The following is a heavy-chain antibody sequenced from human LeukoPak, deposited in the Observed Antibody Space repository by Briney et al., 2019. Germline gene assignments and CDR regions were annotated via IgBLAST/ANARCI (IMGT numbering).Heavy chain of an antibody. CDR2: ISFDGSNK. CDR1: GFTFSTYD. V-gene: IGHV3-30*03. J-gene: IGHJ4*02. D-gene: IGHD5-12*01. CDR3: ASARALYGYSGYDEPYFDY. Sequence: GGSLRLSCAASGFTFSTYDMHWVRQAPGKGLEWVAVISFDGSNKYYADSVKGRFTISRDNSKNTPYLEMNSLRAEDTAVYYCASARALYGYSGYDEPYFDYWGQGTLVTVSS.